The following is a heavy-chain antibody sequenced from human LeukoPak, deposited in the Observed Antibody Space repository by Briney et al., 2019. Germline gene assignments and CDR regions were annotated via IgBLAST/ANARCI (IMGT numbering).Heavy chain of an antibody. D-gene: IGHD4-17*01. J-gene: IGHJ4*02. CDR2: TSENGGST. CDR3: ARGGGDRNPFDY. CDR1: GFTFGTYA. Sequence: GGSLRLSCAASGFTFGTYAMTWVRQAPGKGLEWVSGTSENGGSTYYADSVKGRFTISRDNSKNTLYLQMNSLRAEDTAVYYCARGGGDRNPFDYWGQGTLVTVSS. V-gene: IGHV3-23*01.